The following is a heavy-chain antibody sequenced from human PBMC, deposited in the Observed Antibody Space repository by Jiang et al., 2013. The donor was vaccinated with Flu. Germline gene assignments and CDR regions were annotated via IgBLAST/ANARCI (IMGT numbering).Heavy chain of an antibody. CDR3: ARDGGGEQLALY. D-gene: IGHD6-6*01. CDR1: GGTFSSYA. J-gene: IGHJ4*02. Sequence: SGAEVKKPGSSVKVSCKASGGTFSSYAISWVRQAPGQGLEWMGRIIPILGIANYAQKFQGRVTITADKSTSTAYMELSSLRSEDTAVYYCARDGGGEQLALYWGQGTLVTVSS. CDR2: IIPILGIA. V-gene: IGHV1-69*04.